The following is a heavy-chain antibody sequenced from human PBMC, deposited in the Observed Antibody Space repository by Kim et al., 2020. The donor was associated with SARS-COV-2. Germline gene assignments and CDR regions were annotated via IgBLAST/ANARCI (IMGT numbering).Heavy chain of an antibody. J-gene: IGHJ6*02. Sequence: GGSLRLSCAASGFTFSSYSMNWVRQAPGKGLEWVSSISSSSSYIYYADSVKGRFTISTDNAKNSLYLQMNSLRAEDTAVYYCARELGIGELLFPNYYYYGMDVWGQGTTVTVSS. CDR1: GFTFSSYS. CDR3: ARELGIGELLFPNYYYYGMDV. CDR2: ISSSSSYI. D-gene: IGHD3-10*01. V-gene: IGHV3-21*01.